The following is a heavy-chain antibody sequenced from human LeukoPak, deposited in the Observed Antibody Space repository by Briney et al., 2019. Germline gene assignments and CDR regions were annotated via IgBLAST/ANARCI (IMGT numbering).Heavy chain of an antibody. Sequence: RPGGSLRLSCAASGFTFSSYSMNWVRQAPGKGLEWVSSISSSSSYIYYADSVKGRFTISRDNAKNSLYLQMNSLRAEDTAVYYCARLELGPHRAYYYYMDVWGKGTTVTVSS. V-gene: IGHV3-21*01. CDR1: GFTFSSYS. J-gene: IGHJ6*03. CDR3: ARLELGPHRAYYYYMDV. CDR2: ISSSSSYI. D-gene: IGHD7-27*01.